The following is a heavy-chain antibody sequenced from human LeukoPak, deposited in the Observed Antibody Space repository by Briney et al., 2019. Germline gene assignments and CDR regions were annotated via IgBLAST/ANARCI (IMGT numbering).Heavy chain of an antibody. D-gene: IGHD1-26*01. Sequence: ASVKVSCNASGYTFSSYGISWVRPAPGQGLEWMGWISVYNVNTNYAQKLQGRVTMTEDTSTDKAYMELTSLRSEDTAVYYCATLVGPTYWFDPWGQGTLVTVSS. CDR1: GYTFSSYG. CDR2: ISVYNVNT. CDR3: ATLVGPTYWFDP. V-gene: IGHV1-18*01. J-gene: IGHJ5*02.